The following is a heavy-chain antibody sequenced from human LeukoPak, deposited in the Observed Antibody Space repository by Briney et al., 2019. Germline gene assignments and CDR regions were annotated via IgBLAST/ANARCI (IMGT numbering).Heavy chain of an antibody. CDR1: GGSIGSSSYY. CDR3: AREGWVGDSDYFDY. D-gene: IGHD1-26*01. Sequence: PSETLSLTCTVSGGSIGSSSYYWGWIRQPPGKGLEWIGIIYYSGTTYYNPSLKSRVTISVDTSKNQFSLKLSSVTAADTAVYYCAREGWVGDSDYFDYWGQGTLVTVSS. V-gene: IGHV4-39*07. CDR2: IYYSGTT. J-gene: IGHJ4*02.